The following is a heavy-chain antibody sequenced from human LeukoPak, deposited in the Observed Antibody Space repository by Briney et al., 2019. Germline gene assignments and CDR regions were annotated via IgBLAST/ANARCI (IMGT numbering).Heavy chain of an antibody. CDR3: ARLSFPGLRYFDWLRFDP. V-gene: IGHV4-34*01. D-gene: IGHD3-9*01. Sequence: SETLSLTCAVYGGSFSGYYWSWIRQPPGKGLEWIGEINHSGSTNYNPSLKSRVTISVDTSKNQFSLKLSSVTAADTAVYYCARLSFPGLRYFDWLRFDPWGQGTLVTVSS. CDR1: GGSFSGYY. CDR2: INHSGST. J-gene: IGHJ5*02.